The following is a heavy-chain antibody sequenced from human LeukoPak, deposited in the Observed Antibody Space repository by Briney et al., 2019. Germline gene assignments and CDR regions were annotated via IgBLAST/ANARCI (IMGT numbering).Heavy chain of an antibody. V-gene: IGHV4-34*01. D-gene: IGHD3-22*01. J-gene: IGHJ4*02. Sequence: PSETLSLTCAVYGGSFSGYYWSWIRQPPGKGLEWIGEINHSGSTNYNPSLKSRVTISVDTSKNQFSLKLSSVTAADTAVYYCARGGPRYYYDSSGYYYADYYFDYWGQGTLVTVSS. CDR2: INHSGST. CDR1: GGSFSGYY. CDR3: ARGGPRYYYDSSGYYYADYYFDY.